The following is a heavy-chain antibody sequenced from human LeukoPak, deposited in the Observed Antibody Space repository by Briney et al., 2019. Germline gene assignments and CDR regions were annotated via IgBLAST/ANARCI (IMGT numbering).Heavy chain of an antibody. Sequence: PGRSLRLSCAASGFTLNNYGMHWVRQAPGKGLEWVAAISYDGSDKYYADSVRGRFTISRDSSKNTLYLQMNSLRADDTAVYYCARESSGYFYWGQGTLVTVSS. CDR3: ARESSGYFY. J-gene: IGHJ4*02. V-gene: IGHV3-33*05. D-gene: IGHD3-22*01. CDR1: GFTLNNYG. CDR2: ISYDGSDK.